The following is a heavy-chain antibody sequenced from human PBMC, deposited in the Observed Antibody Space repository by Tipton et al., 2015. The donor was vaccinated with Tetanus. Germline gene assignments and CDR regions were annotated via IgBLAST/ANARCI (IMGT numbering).Heavy chain of an antibody. CDR3: AREADCSGGSFFSGDFDN. V-gene: IGHV3-33*01. CDR1: GFIFSSYG. Sequence: SLRLSCAASGFIFSSYGIHWVRQAPGKGLVWVAVSWYDGTDKYYADSVKGRFTISRDNSKNTLYLQMNSLRAEDTAVYYCAREADCSGGSFFSGDFDNWGQGPQFSVSS. J-gene: IGHJ4*02. D-gene: IGHD2-15*01. CDR2: SWYDGTDK.